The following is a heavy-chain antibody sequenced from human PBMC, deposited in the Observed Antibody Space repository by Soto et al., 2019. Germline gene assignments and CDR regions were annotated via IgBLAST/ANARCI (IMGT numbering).Heavy chain of an antibody. CDR1: GGSISSYY. CDR2: IYYSGST. J-gene: IGHJ5*01. V-gene: IGHV4-59*08. Sequence: SETLSLTCTVSGGSISSYYWSWIRQPPGKGLEWIGYIYYSGSTNYNPSLKSRVTISVDTSKNQFSLKLSSVTAADTAVYYCATLWFGERYWFDSWGQGTLVTVSS. CDR3: ATLWFGERYWFDS. D-gene: IGHD3-10*01.